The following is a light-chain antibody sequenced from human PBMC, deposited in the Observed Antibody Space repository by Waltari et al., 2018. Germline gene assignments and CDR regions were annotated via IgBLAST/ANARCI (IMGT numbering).Light chain of an antibody. J-gene: IGLJ3*02. CDR1: SSDVGGYTY. V-gene: IGLV2-11*01. Sequence: QSALTQPRSVSGSPGQSVTISCTGTSSDVGGYTYVSWYQQHPGKAPKLMIYDVNKRPSAVPDRFSGSKSGNTASLTISGLQTEDEADYYCCSYAGSYTWVFGGGTKLTVL. CDR2: DVN. CDR3: CSYAGSYTWV.